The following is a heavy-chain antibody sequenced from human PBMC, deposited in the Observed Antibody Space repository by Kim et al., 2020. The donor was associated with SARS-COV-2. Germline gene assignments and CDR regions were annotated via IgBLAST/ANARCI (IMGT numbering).Heavy chain of an antibody. CDR1: GYTFTGYY. Sequence: ASVKVSCKASGYTFTGYYMHWVRQAPGQGLEWMGRINPKSGGTNYLQKFQGRVTITRDTSISTAYMELSRLRSDDTAVYYCASSALGATWEGGDHWGQGTLVTVSS. CDR3: ASSALGATWEGGDH. V-gene: IGHV1-2*06. J-gene: IGHJ4*02. CDR2: INPKSGGT. D-gene: IGHD1-26*01.